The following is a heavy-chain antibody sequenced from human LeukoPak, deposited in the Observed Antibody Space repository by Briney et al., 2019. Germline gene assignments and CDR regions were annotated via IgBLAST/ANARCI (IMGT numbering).Heavy chain of an antibody. CDR3: ARARDYYDSSGYHYVAPVYYGMDV. CDR2: INHSGST. CDR1: GGSFSGYY. Sequence: SETLSLTCAVYGGSFSGYYWSWIRQPPGKGLEWIGEINHSGSTNYNPSLKSRVTISVDTSKNQFSLKLSSVTAADTAVYYCARARDYYDSSGYHYVAPVYYGMDVWGQGTTVTVSS. D-gene: IGHD3-22*01. J-gene: IGHJ6*02. V-gene: IGHV4-34*01.